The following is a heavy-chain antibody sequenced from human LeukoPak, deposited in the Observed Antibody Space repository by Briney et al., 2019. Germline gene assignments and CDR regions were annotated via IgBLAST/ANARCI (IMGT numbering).Heavy chain of an antibody. CDR1: GGSFSGYY. CDR2: INHSGST. J-gene: IGHJ4*02. V-gene: IGHV4-34*01. CDR3: ARAGDCSSTSCYPTADFDY. Sequence: PSETLSLTCAVDGGSFSGYYWSWIRQPPGKGLEWIGEINHSGSTNYNPSLKSRVTISVDTSKNQFSLKLSSVTAADTAVYYCARAGDCSSTSCYPTADFDYWGQGTLVTVSS. D-gene: IGHD2-2*01.